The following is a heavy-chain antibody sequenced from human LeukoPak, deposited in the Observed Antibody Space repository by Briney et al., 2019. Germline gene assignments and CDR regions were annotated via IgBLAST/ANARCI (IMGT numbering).Heavy chain of an antibody. CDR2: IYYSGST. D-gene: IGHD3-22*01. J-gene: IGHJ4*02. V-gene: IGHV4-59*01. CDR1: GGSISTYY. CDR3: ARGKDYYDTSGYPTFHY. Sequence: SETLSLTCTVSGGSISTYYWSWIRQPPGKGLEWIGYIYYSGSTNHNPSLKSRVTISVDTSKNQLSLKLTSVLAADTAVYYCARGKDYYDTSGYPTFHYWGQGTLVAVSS.